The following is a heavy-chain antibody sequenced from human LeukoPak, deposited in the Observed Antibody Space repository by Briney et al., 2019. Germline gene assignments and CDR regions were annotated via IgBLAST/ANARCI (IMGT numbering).Heavy chain of an antibody. Sequence: SVKVSCKASGYTFTDYYMHWVRQAPGQGLEWMGGIIPIFGTANYAQKFQGRVTITADKSTSTAYMELSSLRSEDTAVYYCARDRESGRSSGRTYFDYWGQGTLVTVSS. J-gene: IGHJ4*02. D-gene: IGHD6-19*01. CDR2: IIPIFGTA. CDR1: GYTFTDYY. V-gene: IGHV1-69*06. CDR3: ARDRESGRSSGRTYFDY.